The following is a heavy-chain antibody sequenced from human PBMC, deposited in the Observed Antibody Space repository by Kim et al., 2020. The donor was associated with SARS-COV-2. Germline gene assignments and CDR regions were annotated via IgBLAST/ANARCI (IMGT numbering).Heavy chain of an antibody. Sequence: SETPSLTCTVSGGSISSSSYYWGWIRQPPGKGLEWIGSIYYSGSTYYNPSLKSRVTISVDTSKNQFSLKLSSVTAADTAVYYCARTWGENDFWSGYYGWPKSGYFDYWGQGTLVTVSS. D-gene: IGHD3-3*01. CDR3: ARTWGENDFWSGYYGWPKSGYFDY. CDR2: IYYSGST. CDR1: GGSISSSSYY. J-gene: IGHJ4*02. V-gene: IGHV4-39*01.